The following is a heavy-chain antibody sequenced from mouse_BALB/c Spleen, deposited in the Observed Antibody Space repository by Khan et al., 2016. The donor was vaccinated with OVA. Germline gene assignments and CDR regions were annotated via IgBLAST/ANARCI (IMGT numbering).Heavy chain of an antibody. CDR1: GYTFTSYW. CDR3: TRGGYYGISLFAY. V-gene: IGHV1S22*01. J-gene: IGHJ3*01. CDR2: IYPGSGST. Sequence: LQQSGSELVRPGASVKLSCKASGYTFTSYWMHWVKQRHGQGLEWIGNIYPGSGSTNYDEMFKSKGTLTVDTSSSTAYMHLSSLTSEDSAVYYCTRGGYYGISLFAYWGQGTLVTVSA. D-gene: IGHD2-1*01.